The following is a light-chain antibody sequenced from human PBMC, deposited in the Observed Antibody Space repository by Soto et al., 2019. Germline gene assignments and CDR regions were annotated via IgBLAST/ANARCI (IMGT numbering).Light chain of an antibody. CDR1: NSDVGGYNS. Sequence: QAALKHPRSVYGSPGQSVSITFTGTNSDVGGYNSVSLYQQHPGKAPQLIIYDVSKRPSGVPDRFSASKSRNTASLTISGLQAEDEADYYCLSYAGSYIYVFGTGTKVTV. CDR3: LSYAGSYIYV. V-gene: IGLV2-11*01. J-gene: IGLJ1*01. CDR2: DVS.